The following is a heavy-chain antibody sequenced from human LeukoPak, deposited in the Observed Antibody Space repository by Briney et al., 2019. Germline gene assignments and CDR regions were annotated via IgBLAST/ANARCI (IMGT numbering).Heavy chain of an antibody. V-gene: IGHV1-18*01. Sequence: ASVKVSCKASGYTFTSYGISWVRQAPGQGLEWMGWISAYNGNTNYAQKLQGRVTMTTDTSTSTAYMELRSLRSDDTAVYYCAGERMGGAYRGGDRDLNWFDPWGQGTLVTVSS. CDR3: AGERMGGAYRGGDRDLNWFDP. CDR1: GYTFTSYG. D-gene: IGHD2-21*02. J-gene: IGHJ5*02. CDR2: ISAYNGNT.